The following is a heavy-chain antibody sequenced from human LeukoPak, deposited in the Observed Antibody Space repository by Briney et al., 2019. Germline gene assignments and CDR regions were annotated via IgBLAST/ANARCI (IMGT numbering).Heavy chain of an antibody. D-gene: IGHD6-6*01. V-gene: IGHV3-74*01. J-gene: IGHJ4*02. CDR2: INGGGSGT. CDR1: GFPFNTYW. Sequence: GGSLLLSFAASGFPFNTYWMHWVRQAPGKGLVWVSRINGGGSGTTYADSVKGRFTISRDNAKSTLYLQMNSLGAEDTAVYYCVRGLAARSYFDYWGQGTLVSVSS. CDR3: VRGLAARSYFDY.